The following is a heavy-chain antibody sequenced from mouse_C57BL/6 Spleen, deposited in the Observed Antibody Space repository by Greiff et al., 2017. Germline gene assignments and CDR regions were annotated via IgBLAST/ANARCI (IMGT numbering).Heavy chain of an antibody. V-gene: IGHV5-9-1*02. D-gene: IGHD4-1*01. J-gene: IGHJ2*01. CDR1: GFTFSSYA. CDR2: ISSGGDYI. Sequence: EVMLVESGEGLVKPGGSLKLSCAASGFTFSSYAMSWVRQTPEKRLEWVAYISSGGDYIYYADTVKGRFTISRDNARNTLYLQISSLKSEDTAMYYCTRNWDVGNYFDYWGQGTTLTVSA. CDR3: TRNWDVGNYFDY.